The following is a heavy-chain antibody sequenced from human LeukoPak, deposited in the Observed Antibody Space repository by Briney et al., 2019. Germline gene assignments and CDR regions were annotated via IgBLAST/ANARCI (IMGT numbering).Heavy chain of an antibody. Sequence: GGSLRLSCAASIFTFSSYGMHWVRQAPGKGLEWVAVISYDGSNKYYADSVKGRFTISRDNSKNTLYLQMNSLRAEDTAVYYCAKDAGLRMAFLLQYYYYGMDVWGQGTTVTVSS. CDR2: ISYDGSNK. V-gene: IGHV3-30*18. CDR1: IFTFSSYG. CDR3: AKDAGLRMAFLLQYYYYGMDV. D-gene: IGHD5-24*01. J-gene: IGHJ6*02.